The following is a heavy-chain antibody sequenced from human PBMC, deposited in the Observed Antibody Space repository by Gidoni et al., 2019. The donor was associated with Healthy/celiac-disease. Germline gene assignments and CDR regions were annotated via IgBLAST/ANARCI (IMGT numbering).Heavy chain of an antibody. D-gene: IGHD3-22*01. CDR1: GYSFTSYW. V-gene: IGHV5-51*01. CDR2: IYPGDSDT. CDR3: ARAGYYYDSSGHGGDAFDI. J-gene: IGHJ3*02. Sequence: EVQLVQSGAEVKKPGESLKISCKGSGYSFTSYWIGWVRQMPGKGLEWMGIIYPGDSDTRYSPSFQGQVTISADKSISTAYLQWSSLKASDTAMYYCARAGYYYDSSGHGGDAFDIWGQGTMVTVSS.